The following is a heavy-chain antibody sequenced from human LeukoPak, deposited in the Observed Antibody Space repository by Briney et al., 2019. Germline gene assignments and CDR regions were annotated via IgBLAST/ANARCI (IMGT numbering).Heavy chain of an antibody. CDR3: AKIIIGSTWQLDH. J-gene: IGHJ4*02. CDR1: GFTFSSYS. Sequence: GGSLRLSCAASGFTFSSYSMDWVRQAPGKGLEWVSGISGSGGRTYYADSVKGRLTISRDNSKNTLYLQMSSLRVEDTAVYYCAKIIIGSTWQLDHWGQGTLVTVSS. D-gene: IGHD3-10*01. CDR2: ISGSGGRT. V-gene: IGHV3-23*01.